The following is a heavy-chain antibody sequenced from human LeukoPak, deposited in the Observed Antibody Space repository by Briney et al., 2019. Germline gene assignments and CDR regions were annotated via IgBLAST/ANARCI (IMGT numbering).Heavy chain of an antibody. V-gene: IGHV3-23*01. CDR1: GFRFSSYA. CDR2: ISGSGGST. CDR3: ARDRKYYGSGTQKGSNYFDY. Sequence: GGSLRLSCAASGFRFSSYAMSWVRQAPGKGLEWVSAISGSGGSTYYADSVKGRFTISRDNAKNSLYLQMNSLRAEDTAVYYCARDRKYYGSGTQKGSNYFDYWGQGTLVTVSS. J-gene: IGHJ4*02. D-gene: IGHD3-10*01.